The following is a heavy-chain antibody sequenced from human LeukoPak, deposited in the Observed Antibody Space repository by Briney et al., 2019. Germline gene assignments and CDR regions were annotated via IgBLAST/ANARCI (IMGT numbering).Heavy chain of an antibody. CDR3: AKDEGTSVDGDYFDY. V-gene: IGHV3-7*03. CDR2: IKQDGSEK. CDR1: GFTFSYYW. Sequence: GGSLRLSCAASGFTFSYYWMSWVRQAPGKWLEWVANIKQDGSEKYYVDSVKGRFTISRDNSKNTLYLQMNSLRAEDTAIYYCAKDEGTSVDGDYFDYWGQGTLATVSS. D-gene: IGHD3-10*01. J-gene: IGHJ4*02.